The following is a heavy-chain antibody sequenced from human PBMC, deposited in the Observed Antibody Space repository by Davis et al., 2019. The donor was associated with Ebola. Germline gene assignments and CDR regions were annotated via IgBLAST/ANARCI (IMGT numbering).Heavy chain of an antibody. CDR3: ARDKRSSWYGGMDV. CDR2: IRSSDTTI. D-gene: IGHD6-19*01. V-gene: IGHV3-11*01. J-gene: IGHJ6*02. CDR1: GLTFGTYW. Sequence: GESLKISCAASGLTFGTYWMTWIRQAPGKGLEWVSSIRSSDTTIYYSDPVKGRFTVSRDNAKNSLYLQMNSLRAEDTAVYYCARDKRSSWYGGMDVWGQGTTVTVSS.